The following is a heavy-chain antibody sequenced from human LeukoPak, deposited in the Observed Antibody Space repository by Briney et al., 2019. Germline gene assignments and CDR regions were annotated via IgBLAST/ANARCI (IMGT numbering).Heavy chain of an antibody. V-gene: IGHV4-59*08. D-gene: IGHD6-6*01. CDR2: IYYSGST. CDR3: ARGRRKAARPDGMDV. Sequence: PSETLSLTCSVSGGSISSYYWSWIRQTPEKGLEWIGYIYYSGSTNYNPSLKSRVTISVDTSKNQFSLKLSSVTAADTAVYYCARGRRKAARPDGMDVWGQGTTVTVSS. CDR1: GGSISSYY. J-gene: IGHJ6*02.